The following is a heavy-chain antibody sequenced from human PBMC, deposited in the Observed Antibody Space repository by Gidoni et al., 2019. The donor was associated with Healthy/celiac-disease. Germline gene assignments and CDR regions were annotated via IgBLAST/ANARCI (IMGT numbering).Heavy chain of an antibody. Sequence: EVQLVESGGGLVQPGGSLRLPCSASGFTFSSYAMHWVRQAPGKGLEYVSAISSNGGSTYYADSVKGRFTISRDNSKNTLYLQMSSLRAEDTAVYYCVKDSRIHPFDYWGQGTLVTVSS. CDR3: VKDSRIHPFDY. J-gene: IGHJ4*02. D-gene: IGHD5-18*01. CDR1: GFTFSSYA. CDR2: ISSNGGST. V-gene: IGHV3-64D*06.